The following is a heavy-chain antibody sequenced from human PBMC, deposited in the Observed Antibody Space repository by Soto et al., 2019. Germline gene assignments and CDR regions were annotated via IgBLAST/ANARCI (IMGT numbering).Heavy chain of an antibody. Sequence: GGFLRLSCAASGFTFSSYAMHWVRQVPGKGLEWVAVISYDGSNKYYADSVKGRFTISRDNSKNTLYLQMNSLRAEDTAVYYCASSVVPAAMPLDYWGQGTLVTVSS. D-gene: IGHD2-2*01. CDR2: ISYDGSNK. J-gene: IGHJ4*02. CDR1: GFTFSSYA. CDR3: ASSVVPAAMPLDY. V-gene: IGHV3-30-3*01.